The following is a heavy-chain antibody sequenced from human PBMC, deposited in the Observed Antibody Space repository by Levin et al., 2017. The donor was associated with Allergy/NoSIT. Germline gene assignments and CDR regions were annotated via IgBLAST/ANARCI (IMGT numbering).Heavy chain of an antibody. J-gene: IGHJ2*01. D-gene: IGHD5-18*01. CDR3: ARHLIQPQGIRYFDL. CDR1: GGSISTNY. Sequence: SETLSLTCSVSGGSISTNYWSWIRQPPGKGLEWIVYIYYSGSANYNPSLKSRVTISVDKANNQFSLMLSSVTAADTAMYYCARHLIQPQGIRYFDLWGRGTLVTVSS. CDR2: IYYSGSA. V-gene: IGHV4-59*08.